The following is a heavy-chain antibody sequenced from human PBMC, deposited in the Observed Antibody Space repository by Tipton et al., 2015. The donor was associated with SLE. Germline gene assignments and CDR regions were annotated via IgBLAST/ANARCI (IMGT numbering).Heavy chain of an antibody. Sequence: TLSLTCTVSGGSISSGSYYWSWLRQPAGKGLQWIGRIYTSGTTNYNPSLKSRVTISVDTSKNQFSLKRSSVTAADTAVYYCARVPAVYYYYMDVWGKGTTVTVSS. CDR2: IYTSGTT. D-gene: IGHD2-2*01. V-gene: IGHV4-61*02. J-gene: IGHJ6*03. CDR3: ARVPAVYYYYMDV. CDR1: GGSISSGSYY.